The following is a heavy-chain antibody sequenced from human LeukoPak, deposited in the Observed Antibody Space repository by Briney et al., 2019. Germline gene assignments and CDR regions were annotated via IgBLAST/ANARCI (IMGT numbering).Heavy chain of an antibody. CDR1: GYTFTSYA. V-gene: IGHV1-3*01. J-gene: IGHJ5*02. D-gene: IGHD4-17*01. CDR3: ARSGITVTTMDNWWFGDWFDP. CDR2: INAGNGNT. Sequence: ASVKVSCKASGYTFTSYAMHWVRQAPGQRLEWMGWINAGNGNTKYSQKFQGRITITRDASASTAYMELSSLRSEDTAVYYCARSGITVTTMDNWWFGDWFDPWGQGTLVTVSS.